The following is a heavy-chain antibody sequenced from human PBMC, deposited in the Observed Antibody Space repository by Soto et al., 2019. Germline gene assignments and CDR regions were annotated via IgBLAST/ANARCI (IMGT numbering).Heavy chain of an antibody. CDR3: ARYRDYGDYGYFDS. V-gene: IGHV4-61*01. CDR1: GSSVSGGIYY. Sequence: PSETLSLTCTVSGSSVSGGIYYWTWIRQPPGKGLEWIGYTYHRETTNYNASLRSRVTISVDTSKNQFSLRLTSVTAADTAVYYCARYRDYGDYGYFDSWGQGTLVTVSS. CDR2: TYHRETT. D-gene: IGHD4-17*01. J-gene: IGHJ4*02.